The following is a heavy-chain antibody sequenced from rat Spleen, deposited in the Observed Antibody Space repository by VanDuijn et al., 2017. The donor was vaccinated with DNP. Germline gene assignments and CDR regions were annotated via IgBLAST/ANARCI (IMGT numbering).Heavy chain of an antibody. J-gene: IGHJ2*01. CDR2: IWAAGGT. CDR3: ARGSAFFDY. V-gene: IGHV2-16*01. CDR1: GFSLSSYH. D-gene: IGHD3-2*01. Sequence: QVQLKESGPGLVQPSQTLSLTCTVSGFSLSSYHVSWVRQPPGKSLVWMGSIWAAGGTNYNSAVQSRLSISRDTSKGQVFLKMDSLQAEDTAMYFCARGSAFFDYWGQGVMVTVSS.